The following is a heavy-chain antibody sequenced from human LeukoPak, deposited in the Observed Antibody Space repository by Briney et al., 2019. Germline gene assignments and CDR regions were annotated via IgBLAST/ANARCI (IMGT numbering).Heavy chain of an antibody. D-gene: IGHD1-1*01. CDR2: MHYSGDS. V-gene: IGHV4-59*01. Sequence: PSETLSLTCTVSGNSISSFFWSWIRQPPGKGLEWIGSMHYSGDSKYNPSLRSRVSLSIDTSKQQFSLRLSSVTAADTAVYYCARDLELERNRWNYFESWGQGALVTVSP. J-gene: IGHJ4*02. CDR3: ARDLELERNRWNYFES. CDR1: GNSISSFF.